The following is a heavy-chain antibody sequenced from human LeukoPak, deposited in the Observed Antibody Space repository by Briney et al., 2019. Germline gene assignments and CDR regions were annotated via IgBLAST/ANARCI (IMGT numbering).Heavy chain of an antibody. Sequence: GGSLRLSCAASGFTFSSYGMSWVRQAPGKGLEWVSAISGSGGTTYYADSVKGRFTISRDNSKNTLYLQMNSLRAEDTAVYYCAKRIQSAMATGYWGQGTLVTVSS. D-gene: IGHD5-18*01. CDR2: ISGSGGTT. CDR1: GFTFSSYG. J-gene: IGHJ4*02. V-gene: IGHV3-23*01. CDR3: AKRIQSAMATGY.